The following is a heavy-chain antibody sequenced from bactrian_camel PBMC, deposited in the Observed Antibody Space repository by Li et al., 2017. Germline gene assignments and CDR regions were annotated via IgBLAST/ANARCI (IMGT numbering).Heavy chain of an antibody. D-gene: IGHD2*01. CDR3: AARGPYCYTKLSVRDFTN. CDR1: GFNFDDSD. Sequence: HVQLVESGGGSVQGGGSLRLSCTASGFNFDDSDMGWYRQAPGAACELVSTIDSGGSTTYYADSVKGRFTISQDNAKNTVYLQMNSLKPEDTAMYYCAARGPYCYTKLSVRDFTNWGQGTQVTVS. CDR2: IDSGGSTT. V-gene: IGHV3S63*01. J-gene: IGHJ4*01.